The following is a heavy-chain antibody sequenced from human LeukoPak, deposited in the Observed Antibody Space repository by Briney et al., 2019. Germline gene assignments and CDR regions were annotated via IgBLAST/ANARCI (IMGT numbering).Heavy chain of an antibody. CDR2: IYYSGST. V-gene: IGHV4-39*01. CDR3: ASRTIFGVGGDDY. J-gene: IGHJ4*02. CDR1: GGSISSSSYY. Sequence: SETLSLTCTVSGGSISSSSYYWGWIRQPPGKGLEWIGSIYYSGSTYYNPSLKSRVTISVDTSKNQFSLKLSSVTAADTAVYYCASRTIFGVGGDDYWGQGTLVTVSS. D-gene: IGHD3-3*01.